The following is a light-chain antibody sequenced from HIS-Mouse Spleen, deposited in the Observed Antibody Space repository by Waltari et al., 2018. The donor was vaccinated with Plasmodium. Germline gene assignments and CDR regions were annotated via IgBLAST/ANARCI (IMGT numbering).Light chain of an antibody. CDR2: EVS. CDR1: SSDVGGYNY. J-gene: IGLJ2*01. V-gene: IGLV2-8*01. CDR3: QAWDSSTVV. Sequence: QSALTQPPSASGSPGQSVTISCTGTSSDVGGYNYVSWYQQHPGKAPKLMIYEVSKRPSGIPGRFSGSNSGNTATLTISGTQAMDEADYYCQAWDSSTVVFGEGTKLTVL.